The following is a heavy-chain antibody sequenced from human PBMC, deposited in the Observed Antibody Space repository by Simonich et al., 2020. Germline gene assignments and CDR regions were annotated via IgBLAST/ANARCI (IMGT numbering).Heavy chain of an antibody. V-gene: IGHV4-34*01. Sequence: QVQLQQWGAGLLKPSETLSLTCAVYGGSFSGFYWSWIRQPPGKGLEWIGEINNSGSTNYNPSLKIRVTRAVDTSKNQFSLKLSSVTAADTAVYYCARHLQLGPFDYWGQGTLVTVSS. CDR2: INNSGST. CDR1: GGSFSGFY. D-gene: IGHD1-1*01. CDR3: ARHLQLGPFDY. J-gene: IGHJ4*02.